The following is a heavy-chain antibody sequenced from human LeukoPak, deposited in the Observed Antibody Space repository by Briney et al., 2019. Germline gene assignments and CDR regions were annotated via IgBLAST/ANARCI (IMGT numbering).Heavy chain of an antibody. CDR3: ARDHDRCTFDY. D-gene: IGHD2-8*01. J-gene: IGHJ4*02. Sequence: GRTLRLSCAASTFTLSTFWMHWVRGAPGKGLVGCSRHSSYGSSTRHAESVKGRFHIHRDNAQHRLHVPVHSLIGGDRGLYCCARDHDRCTFDYWGQGTLVTVSS. CDR1: TFTLSTFW. V-gene: IGHV3-74*01. CDR2: HSSYGSST.